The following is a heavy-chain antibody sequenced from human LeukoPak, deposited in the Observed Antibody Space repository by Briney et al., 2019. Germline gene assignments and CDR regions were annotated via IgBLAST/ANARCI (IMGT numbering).Heavy chain of an antibody. Sequence: SETLSLTCTVSGGSISSYYWSWIRQPPGKGLEWIGYIYYSGSTNYNPSLKSRVTISVDTSKNQFSLKLSSVTAADTAVYYCARMGRGGGDSFDYWGQGTLVTFSS. CDR3: ARMGRGGGDSFDY. CDR2: IYYSGST. V-gene: IGHV4-59*01. CDR1: GGSISSYY. D-gene: IGHD3-16*01. J-gene: IGHJ4*02.